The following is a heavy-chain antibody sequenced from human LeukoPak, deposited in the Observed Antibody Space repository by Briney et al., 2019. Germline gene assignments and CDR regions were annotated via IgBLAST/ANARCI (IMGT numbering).Heavy chain of an antibody. J-gene: IGHJ4*02. D-gene: IGHD3-22*01. Sequence: PSETLSLTCAVYGGSFSGYYWSWIRQPPGKGLEWIGEINHSGSTNYNPSLKSRVTISVDTSKNQFSLKLSSVTAADTAVYYCASSQNYYDSSGYSTYWGQGTPVTVSS. CDR2: INHSGST. V-gene: IGHV4-34*01. CDR1: GGSFSGYY. CDR3: ASSQNYYDSSGYSTY.